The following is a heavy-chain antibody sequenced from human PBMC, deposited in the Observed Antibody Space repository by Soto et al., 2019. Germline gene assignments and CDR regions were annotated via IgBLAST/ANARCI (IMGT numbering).Heavy chain of an antibody. J-gene: IGHJ4*02. CDR1: GFTFDDYT. D-gene: IGHD1-1*01. CDR2: ISWDGGST. V-gene: IGHV3-43*01. CDR3: AKDIETGTTFLWALDY. Sequence: GGSLRLSCAASGFTFDDYTMHWVRQAPGKSLEWVSLISWDGGSTYYADSVKGRFTISRDNSKNSLYLQMNSLRTEDTALYYCAKDIETGTTFLWALDYWGQGTLVTVSS.